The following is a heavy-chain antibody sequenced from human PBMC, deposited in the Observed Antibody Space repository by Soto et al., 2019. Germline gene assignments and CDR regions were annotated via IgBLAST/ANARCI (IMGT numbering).Heavy chain of an antibody. V-gene: IGHV1-69*13. D-gene: IGHD4-17*01. CDR1: GGTFSSYA. J-gene: IGHJ3*02. CDR3: AADSDDYGGNSAFDI. Sequence: SVKVSCKTSGGTFSSYAISWVRQAPGQGLEWMGGIVPIVDTSTYAQKFQGRVTITADESTSTVYMELSSLRSEDTAVYYCAADSDDYGGNSAFDIWGQGTMVTVS. CDR2: IVPIVDTS.